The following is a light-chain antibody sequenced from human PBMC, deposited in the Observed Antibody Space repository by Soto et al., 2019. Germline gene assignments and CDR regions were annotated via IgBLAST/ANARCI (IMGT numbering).Light chain of an antibody. CDR1: QSLRSSY. J-gene: IGKJ2*01. CDR2: GTS. CDR3: QQYSSSPST. Sequence: EIVLTQSPATLSLSPGERATLSCRASQSLRSSYLAWYQQKPGQAPGLLIHGTSSRATGVPDRFSGSGSGTDFTLTISRLEPEDSAVYYCQQYSSSPSTFGQGTKLEIK. V-gene: IGKV3-20*01.